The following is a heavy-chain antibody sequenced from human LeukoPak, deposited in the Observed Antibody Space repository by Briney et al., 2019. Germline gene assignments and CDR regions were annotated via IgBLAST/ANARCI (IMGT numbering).Heavy chain of an antibody. CDR3: AALHTGTFVDY. D-gene: IGHD4-17*01. J-gene: IGHJ4*02. CDR1: GFSFSGYG. V-gene: IGHV3-30*02. Sequence: PGGSLRLSCAASGFSFSGYGMRWVRQVPGKGLEWVAFIRYDGITKFYIDSVKGRFAISRDNSKNTLSLQMNSLRTEDTAVYYCAALHTGTFVDYWGQGTLVTVSS. CDR2: IRYDGITK.